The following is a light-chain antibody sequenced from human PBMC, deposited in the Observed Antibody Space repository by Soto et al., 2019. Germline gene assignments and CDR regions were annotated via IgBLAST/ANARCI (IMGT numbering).Light chain of an antibody. CDR1: SSDVGRYNY. Sequence: QSALTQLRSVSGSPGQSVTISCTGTSSDVGRYNYVSWYQQHPGKAPKLIIYDVTQRPSGVPDRFSGSKSGNTASLTISGLQAEDEVDYYCCSYAGDYIFVFGTGTKVTVL. CDR3: CSYAGDYIFV. J-gene: IGLJ1*01. CDR2: DVT. V-gene: IGLV2-11*01.